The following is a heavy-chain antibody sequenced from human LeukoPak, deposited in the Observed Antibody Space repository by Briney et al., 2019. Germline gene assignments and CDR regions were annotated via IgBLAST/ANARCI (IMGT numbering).Heavy chain of an antibody. CDR2: MNPNSGNT. V-gene: IGHV1-8*01. J-gene: IGHJ5*02. CDR3: AREGYEASGYEA. CDR1: GYTFTSYD. Sequence: GASVKVSCKASGYTFTSYDINWARQATGQGLEWMGWMNPNSGNTGYAQKFQGRVTMTRNTSISTAYMELSSLRSEDTAVYYCAREGYEASGYEAWGQGTLVTVSS. D-gene: IGHD5-12*01.